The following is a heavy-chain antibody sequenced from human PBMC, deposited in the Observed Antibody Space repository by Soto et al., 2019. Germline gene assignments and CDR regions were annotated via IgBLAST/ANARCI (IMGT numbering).Heavy chain of an antibody. V-gene: IGHV4-34*01. CDR1: GGSFSGYY. J-gene: IGHJ6*02. Sequence: SETLSLTCAVYGGSFSGYYWSWIRQPPGKGLEWIGEINHSGSTNYNPSLKSRVTISVDTSKNQFSLKLSSVTAADTAVYYCARRSITIFGVVILGGMDVWGQGTTVTVSS. D-gene: IGHD3-3*01. CDR2: INHSGST. CDR3: ARRSITIFGVVILGGMDV.